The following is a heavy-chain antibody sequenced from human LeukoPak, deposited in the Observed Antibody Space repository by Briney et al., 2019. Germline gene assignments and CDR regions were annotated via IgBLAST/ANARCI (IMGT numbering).Heavy chain of an antibody. D-gene: IGHD4-17*01. V-gene: IGHV3-30*18. CDR1: GFNFSSYG. CDR3: AKDPFPHDYGDYRANWFDP. J-gene: IGHJ5*02. CDR2: ISYDGSNK. Sequence: GRSLRLSCAASGFNFSSYGMHWVRQAPGKGLEWVAVISYDGSNKYYADSVKGRFTISRDNPKNTLYLQMNSLRAEDTAVYYCAKDPFPHDYGDYRANWFDPWGQGTLVTVSS.